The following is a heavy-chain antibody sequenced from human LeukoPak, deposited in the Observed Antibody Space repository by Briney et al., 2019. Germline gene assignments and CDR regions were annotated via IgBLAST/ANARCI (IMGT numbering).Heavy chain of an antibody. Sequence: GGSLRLSCAVSGFTVSSNYMGWVRQAPGKGLEWVSVFYSSGSTYYADSVKGRFTISRDNSENTLFLQMNTLRAEDTAVYYCARLEKNYYYYMDVWGKGTTVTVSS. CDR2: FYSSGST. CDR3: ARLEKNYYYYMDV. D-gene: IGHD1-1*01. J-gene: IGHJ6*03. CDR1: GFTVSSNY. V-gene: IGHV3-53*01.